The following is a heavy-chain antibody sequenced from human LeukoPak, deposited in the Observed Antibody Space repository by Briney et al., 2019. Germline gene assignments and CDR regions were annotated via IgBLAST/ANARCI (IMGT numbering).Heavy chain of an antibody. CDR3: VRGKRVSEEFKY. CDR2: VYYSGNI. V-gene: IGHV4-59*01. CDR1: GGSISNYY. Sequence: SETLSLTCTVPGGSISNYYWSWIRQPPGKGLEWIGYVYYSGNINYNPSLKSRLTISVDTSKNQFSLKLRSVTAADTAVYFCVRGKRVSEEFKYWGQGALVTVSS. D-gene: IGHD2/OR15-2a*01. J-gene: IGHJ4*02.